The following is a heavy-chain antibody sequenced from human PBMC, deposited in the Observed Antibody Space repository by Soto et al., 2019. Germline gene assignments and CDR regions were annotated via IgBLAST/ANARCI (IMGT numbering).Heavy chain of an antibody. J-gene: IGHJ4*02. CDR2: INPSGGST. Sequence: ASVKVSCKASGYTFTSYCMHWVRQAPGQGLEWMGIINPSGGSTSYAQKFQGRVTMTRDTSTSTVYMELSSLRSEDTAVYYCARDSRYSGYDPKYYFDYWGQGALVTVSS. V-gene: IGHV1-46*03. CDR1: GYTFTSYC. CDR3: ARDSRYSGYDPKYYFDY. D-gene: IGHD5-12*01.